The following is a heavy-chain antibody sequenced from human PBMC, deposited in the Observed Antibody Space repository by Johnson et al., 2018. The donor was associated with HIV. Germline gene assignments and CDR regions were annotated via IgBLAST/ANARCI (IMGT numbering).Heavy chain of an antibody. D-gene: IGHD6-19*01. Sequence: VQLVESGGGLVQPGGSLRLSCAASGIIVTGNFMSWVRQAPGKGLEWVLVINAGGDTYYADSVKGRFTISSDNAKNSLYLQMNSLRAEDTAVYYLAKDLELSAGTARAVVGSFDIWGQGTMVTVSS. J-gene: IGHJ3*02. CDR1: GIIVTGNF. V-gene: IGHV3-66*02. CDR3: AKDLELSAGTARAVVGSFDI. CDR2: INAGGDT.